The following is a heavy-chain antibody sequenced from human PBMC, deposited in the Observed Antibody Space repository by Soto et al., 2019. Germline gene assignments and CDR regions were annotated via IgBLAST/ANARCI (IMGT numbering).Heavy chain of an antibody. J-gene: IGHJ4*02. Sequence: AASRRPFRPGSGFSFHRGAIHWVRQGPDKGLEWVAVVSFDGKVTYYADSVKGRFTVSRDISKNTIYLQANSLRPEDTAVYYCAREPYGDSQYFDYWGQGT. CDR2: VSFDGKVT. D-gene: IGHD2-21*02. CDR1: GFSFHRGA. CDR3: AREPYGDSQYFDY. V-gene: IGHV3-30*04.